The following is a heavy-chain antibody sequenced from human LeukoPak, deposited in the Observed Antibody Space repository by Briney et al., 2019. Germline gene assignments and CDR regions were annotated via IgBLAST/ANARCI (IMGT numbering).Heavy chain of an antibody. CDR3: ARAPAPLGYYYYGMDV. J-gene: IGHJ6*04. CDR2: IIPIFGTA. V-gene: IGHV1-69*13. Sequence: GASVKVSCKASGGTFSSYAISWVRQAPGQGLEWMGGIIPIFGTANYAQKFQGRVTITADESTSTAYMELSSLRSEDTAVYYCARAPAPLGYYYYGMDVWAKGPRSPSPQ. CDR1: GGTFSSYA.